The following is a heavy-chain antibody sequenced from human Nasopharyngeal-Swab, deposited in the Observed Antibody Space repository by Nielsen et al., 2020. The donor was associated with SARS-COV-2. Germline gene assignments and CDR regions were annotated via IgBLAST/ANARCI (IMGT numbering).Heavy chain of an antibody. CDR2: MNPNSGNT. Sequence: ASVKVSCKASGYTFTSYDINWVRQATGQGLEWMGWMNPNSGNTGYAQKFQGRVTMTRNTSISTAYMELSSRRSEDTAVYYCARGRIKRELWFGELLSYYYYGMDVWGQGTTVTVSS. CDR1: GYTFTSYD. V-gene: IGHV1-8*01. CDR3: ARGRIKRELWFGELLSYYYYGMDV. D-gene: IGHD3-10*01. J-gene: IGHJ6*02.